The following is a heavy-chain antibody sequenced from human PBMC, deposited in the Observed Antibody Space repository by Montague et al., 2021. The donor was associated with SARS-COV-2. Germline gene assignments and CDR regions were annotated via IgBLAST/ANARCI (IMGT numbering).Heavy chain of an antibody. V-gene: IGHV3-15*01. Sequence: FLRLSCAASGFTFSHAWMSWVRQAPGKGLEWVGRIKTKTDGGTTDYAAPVKGRFTISRDDSENTLFLQMNSLKTEDTALYYCTTGYTNGRLDYWGQGTLVTVSS. CDR3: TTGYTNGRLDY. CDR1: GFTFSHAW. J-gene: IGHJ4*02. D-gene: IGHD6-19*01. CDR2: IKTKTDGGTT.